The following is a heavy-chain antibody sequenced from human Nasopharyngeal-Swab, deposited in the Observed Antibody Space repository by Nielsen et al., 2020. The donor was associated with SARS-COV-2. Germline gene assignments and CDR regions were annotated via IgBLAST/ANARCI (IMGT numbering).Heavy chain of an antibody. J-gene: IGHJ4*02. V-gene: IGHV3-11*01. CDR3: AKDRRRGITMIVVVTGGFDY. CDR2: ISSSGSTT. CDR1: GFTFSDYY. D-gene: IGHD3-22*01. Sequence: GESLKISCAASGFTFSDYYMSWIRQAPGKGLEWVSYISSSGSTTYYADSVKGRFTISRDNSKNTLYLQMNSLRAEDTAVYYCAKDRRRGITMIVVVTGGFDYWGQGTLVTVSS.